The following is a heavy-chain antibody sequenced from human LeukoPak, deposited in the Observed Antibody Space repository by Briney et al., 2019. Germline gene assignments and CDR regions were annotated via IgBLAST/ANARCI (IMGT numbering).Heavy chain of an antibody. V-gene: IGHV3-23*01. CDR1: GFTFSSYA. CDR3: AKGKVVPATIYDD. J-gene: IGHJ4*02. Sequence: GGSLTLSCAASGFTFSSYAMSWVRQAPGKGMGWVSGFSSGDGSTSYADSVKGSFTIYRDNSKNTLYLQMNSLKAEDTSVYYCAKGKVVPATIYDDWGQGTLVTVSS. D-gene: IGHD2-2*02. CDR2: FSSGDGST.